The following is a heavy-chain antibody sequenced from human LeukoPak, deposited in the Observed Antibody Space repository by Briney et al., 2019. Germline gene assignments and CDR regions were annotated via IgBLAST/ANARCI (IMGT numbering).Heavy chain of an antibody. CDR3: ARGHSLAGRNWLDP. D-gene: IGHD6-19*01. CDR1: GFTVSSNF. J-gene: IGHJ5*02. V-gene: IGHV3-66*01. CDR2: IYSGDNT. Sequence: GGSLRLSCAASGFTVSSNFMSWVRQAPGKGLEWVSVIYSGDNTYYADSVKGRFTISRDNSKNTLFLEMNSLRAEDTAVYYCARGHSLAGRNWLDPWGQGTLVTVSS.